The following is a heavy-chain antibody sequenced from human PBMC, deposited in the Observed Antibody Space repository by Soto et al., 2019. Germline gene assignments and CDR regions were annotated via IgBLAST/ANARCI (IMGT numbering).Heavy chain of an antibody. V-gene: IGHV5-10-1*01. Sequence: GESLKIACKGSGYSFTSYWFSWVRQMPGKGLEWMGRIDPSDSYTNYSPSFHVHVTISADKSISTAYLQWSSLKASDTAMYYCARITTENPSNYYYYGMDVWGQGTTVTVSS. CDR2: IDPSDSYT. J-gene: IGHJ6*02. CDR1: GYSFTSYW. D-gene: IGHD3-22*01. CDR3: ARITTENPSNYYYYGMDV.